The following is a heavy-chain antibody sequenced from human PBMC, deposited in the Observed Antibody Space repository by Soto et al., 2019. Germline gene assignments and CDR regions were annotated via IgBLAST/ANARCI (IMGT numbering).Heavy chain of an antibody. D-gene: IGHD2-8*01. V-gene: IGHV1-18*01. Sequence: QGLLVQSGAEVKQPGASVKVSCKASGYSFTTYGITWVRQAPGQGLEWMGWISGYNGGTSNAQNFQDRVTMTIDRSTTTAYLELRSLTSDDTAVYYCAKNGHPPYYYYGMDVWGQGTTVTVSS. J-gene: IGHJ6*02. CDR2: ISGYNGGT. CDR1: GYSFTTYG. CDR3: AKNGHPPYYYYGMDV.